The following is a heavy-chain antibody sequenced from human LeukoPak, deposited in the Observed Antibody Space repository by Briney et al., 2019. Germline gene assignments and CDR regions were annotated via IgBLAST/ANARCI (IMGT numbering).Heavy chain of an antibody. CDR3: AKDRGRVDGSGSYSHSGY. V-gene: IGHV3-23*01. D-gene: IGHD3-10*01. CDR2: ITTSGGST. CDR1: GFTFSTYA. Sequence: GGSLRLSCAASGFTFSTYAMSWVRQAPGKGLEWVSAITTSGGSTYYGDSVKGRFTISRDNSKNTLYLQMNSLRAEDTAVYYCAKDRGRVDGSGSYSHSGYWGQGTLVTVSS. J-gene: IGHJ4*02.